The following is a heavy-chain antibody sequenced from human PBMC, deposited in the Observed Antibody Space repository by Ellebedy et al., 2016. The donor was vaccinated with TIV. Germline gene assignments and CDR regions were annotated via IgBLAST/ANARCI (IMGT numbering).Heavy chain of an antibody. CDR2: ISSTGKSI. CDR1: TFLLSDFD. D-gene: IGHD2-21*02. J-gene: IGHJ3*01. Sequence: PGGSLRLSCAPSTFLLSDFDMTWVRQAPGEGLVWFSYISSTGKSIFYAFSVKGRFTLSSDTAQNSLYMKLNSLRADDTGVYYCARVGSPVTESDDAFDLWGPGTMVTVSP. V-gene: IGHV3-11*04. CDR3: ARVGSPVTESDDAFDL.